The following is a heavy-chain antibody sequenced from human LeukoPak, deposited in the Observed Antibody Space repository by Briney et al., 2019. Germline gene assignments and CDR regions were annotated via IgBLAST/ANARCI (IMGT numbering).Heavy chain of an antibody. CDR2: IYPGDSDT. V-gene: IGHV5-51*01. CDR3: ARREDQYSSSWYYFDY. CDR1: GYSFTSYW. J-gene: IGHJ4*02. D-gene: IGHD6-13*01. Sequence: GESLKISCKGSGYSFTSYWIGWVRQMPGKGLEWMGIIYPGDSDTRYSPSFQGQVTISADKSISTAYLQWSSLKASDTAMYYCARREDQYSSSWYYFDYWGQGTLVTVSS.